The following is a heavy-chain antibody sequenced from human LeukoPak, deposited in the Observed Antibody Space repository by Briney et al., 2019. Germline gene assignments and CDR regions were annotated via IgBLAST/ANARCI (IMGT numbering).Heavy chain of an antibody. Sequence: GESLKISCKGSGYSFTSYWIGWVRQMPGKGLEWMGIIYPGDSDTRYSPSFQGQATISADKSISTAYLQWSSLKASDTAMYYCARRIDCSSTSCRAFDIWGQGTMVTVSS. CDR3: ARRIDCSSTSCRAFDI. CDR1: GYSFTSYW. J-gene: IGHJ3*02. CDR2: IYPGDSDT. D-gene: IGHD2-2*01. V-gene: IGHV5-51*01.